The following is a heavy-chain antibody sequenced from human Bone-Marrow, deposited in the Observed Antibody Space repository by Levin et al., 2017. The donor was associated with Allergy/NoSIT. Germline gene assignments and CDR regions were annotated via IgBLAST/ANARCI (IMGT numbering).Heavy chain of an antibody. CDR2: IIPILAVT. Sequence: SVKVSCKASGGTFNTYAISWVRQAPGQGLEWMGRIIPILAVTKYAQNFQDRVTITADTSTTTAYMELSSLRSEDTAVYYCAREEAQYTTGWFLYWGQGTQVTVSS. CDR3: AREEAQYTTGWFLY. J-gene: IGHJ4*02. D-gene: IGHD6-19*01. CDR1: GGTFNTYA. V-gene: IGHV1-69*04.